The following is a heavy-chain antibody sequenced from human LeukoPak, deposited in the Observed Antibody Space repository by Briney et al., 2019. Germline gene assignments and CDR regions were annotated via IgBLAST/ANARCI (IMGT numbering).Heavy chain of an antibody. CDR1: GYTFTGYN. D-gene: IGHD2-2*01. V-gene: IGHV1-2*02. J-gene: IGHJ6*03. CDR2: TNPNSGGT. CDR3: ARAPDIVVVPAALYYMDV. Sequence: GASVKVSRKASGYTFTGYNMHWVRQAPGQGLEWMGGTNPNSGGTNNAQKFPGRVTMTRDTSISTAYMELSRLRSDDTAVYYCARAPDIVVVPAALYYMDVWGKGTTVTVS.